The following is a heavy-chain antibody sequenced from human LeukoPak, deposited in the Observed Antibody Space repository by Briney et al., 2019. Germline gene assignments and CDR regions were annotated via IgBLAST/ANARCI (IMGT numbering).Heavy chain of an antibody. CDR3: AREGSDGYDSSGYYHDFDY. D-gene: IGHD3-22*01. CDR1: GFIFSDYY. Sequence: GGSLRLSCAASGFIFSDYYMSWIRQAPGKGLEWVSYISSSGSTIYYADSVKGRFTISRDNAKNSLYLQMNSLRAEDTAVYYCAREGSDGYDSSGYYHDFDYWGQGTLVTVSS. V-gene: IGHV3-11*01. CDR2: ISSSGSTI. J-gene: IGHJ4*02.